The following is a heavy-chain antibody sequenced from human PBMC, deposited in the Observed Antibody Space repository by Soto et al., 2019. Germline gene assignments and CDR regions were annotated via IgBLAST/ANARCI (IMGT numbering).Heavy chain of an antibody. Sequence: SAARPATYSGSAGPPRRMNWWGCGRQLQEKELEWIGEIYHSGSTNYNPSLKSRVTISVDKSKNQFSLKLSSVTAADTAVYYCARDQGCGPDDYWSHGTVVSV. CDR2: IYHSGST. CDR1: AGPPRRMNW. V-gene: IGHV4-4*02. J-gene: IGHJ4*01. D-gene: IGHD2-21*01. CDR3: ARDQGCGPDDY.